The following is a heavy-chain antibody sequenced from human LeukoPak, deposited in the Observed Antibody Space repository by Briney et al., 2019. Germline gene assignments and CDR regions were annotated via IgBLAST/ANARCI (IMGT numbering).Heavy chain of an antibody. CDR3: ARGVLLQGRGAFDI. CDR1: GYTFTGYY. J-gene: IGHJ3*02. D-gene: IGHD2-15*01. Sequence: ASVKVSCKASGYTFTGYYVHWVRQAPGQGLEWMGWINPNHGDTNYAQKFRDRVTMTRDTSIDTAYMELRSLTYDDTAVYYCARGVLLQGRGAFDIWGQGTMVTVSS. CDR2: INPNHGDT. V-gene: IGHV1-2*02.